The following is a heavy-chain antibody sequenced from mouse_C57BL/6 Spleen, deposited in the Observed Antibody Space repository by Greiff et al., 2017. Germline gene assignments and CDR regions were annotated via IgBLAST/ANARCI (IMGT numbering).Heavy chain of an antibody. CDR2: IYPGSGNT. CDR1: GYTFTDYY. J-gene: IGHJ4*01. CDR3: ARYNTRYYAMDY. V-gene: IGHV1-76*01. D-gene: IGHD1-3*01. Sequence: QVQLQQSGAELVRPGASVQLSCKASGYTFTDYYINWVKQRPGQGLEWIARIYPGSGNTYYNEKFKGKATLTAEKSSSTAYMQLSSLTSEDSAVYFCARYNTRYYAMDYWGQGTSVTVSS.